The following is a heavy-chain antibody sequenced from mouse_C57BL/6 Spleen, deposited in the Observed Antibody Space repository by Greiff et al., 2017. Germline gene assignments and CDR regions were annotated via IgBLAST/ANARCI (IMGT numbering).Heavy chain of an antibody. J-gene: IGHJ3*01. V-gene: IGHV5-16*01. D-gene: IGHD2-4*01. Sequence: DVKLVESEGGLVQPGSSMKLSCTASGFTFSDYYMAWVRQVPEKGLEWVANINYDGSSTYYLDSLKSRFIISRDNAKNILYLQMSSLKSEDTATYYCARSDYDGGFAYWGQGTLVTVSA. CDR1: GFTFSDYY. CDR3: ARSDYDGGFAY. CDR2: INYDGSST.